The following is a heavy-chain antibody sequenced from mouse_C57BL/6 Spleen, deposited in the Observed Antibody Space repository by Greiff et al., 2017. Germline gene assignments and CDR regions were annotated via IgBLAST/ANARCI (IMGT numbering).Heavy chain of an antibody. CDR3: ERWCVA. Sequence: VQLQQSGPELVKPGASVKISCTASGYAFSSSRMNWVKQRPGKGLEWIGRIYPGDGDTNYNGKFKGKATLTADKSSSTAYMQLSSLTSEDSAVYFCERWCVAWGQGTSVTVSS. CDR2: IYPGDGDT. J-gene: IGHJ4*01. V-gene: IGHV1-82*01. D-gene: IGHD1-1*02. CDR1: GYAFSSSR.